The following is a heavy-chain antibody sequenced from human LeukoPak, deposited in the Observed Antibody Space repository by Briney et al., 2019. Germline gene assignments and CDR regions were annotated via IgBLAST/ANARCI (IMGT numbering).Heavy chain of an antibody. D-gene: IGHD3-10*01. CDR3: ARDAGELLWFGEFVSLTGFDY. V-gene: IGHV3-48*03. CDR1: GFTFSSYE. Sequence: GGSLRLSCAASGFTFSSYEMNWVRQAPGKGLEWVSYISISGSTIYYADSVKGRFTISRDNAKNSLYLQMNSLRAEDTAVYYCARDAGELLWFGEFVSLTGFDYWGQGTLVTVSS. CDR2: ISISGSTI. J-gene: IGHJ4*02.